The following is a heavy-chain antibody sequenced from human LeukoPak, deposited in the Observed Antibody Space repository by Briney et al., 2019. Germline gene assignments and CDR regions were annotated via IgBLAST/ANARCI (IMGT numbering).Heavy chain of an antibody. V-gene: IGHV6-1*01. CDR1: GDSVSSNSAA. D-gene: IGHD6-19*01. J-gene: IGHJ4*02. Sequence: SQTLSLTCAISGDSVSSNSAAWNWIRQSPLRGLEWLGRTYYRSKWYNHYAASVKSRITINPDTSKNQFSLQLNSVTPEDTAVYYCARSSAWPDYWGQGTLVTVSS. CDR3: ARSSAWPDY. CDR2: TYYRSKWYN.